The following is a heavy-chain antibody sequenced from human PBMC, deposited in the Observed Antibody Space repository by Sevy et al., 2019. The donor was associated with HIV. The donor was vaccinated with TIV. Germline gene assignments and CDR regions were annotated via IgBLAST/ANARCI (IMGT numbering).Heavy chain of an antibody. CDR1: GFTFSNHG. D-gene: IGHD4-17*01. Sequence: GGSLRLSCAASGFTFSNHGMHWVRQAPGKGLDWVAAISYDGNNRYYADSVKGRFTISRDNSKNTLYLQMDSVRPKDTAVYYYAKEDYGGNLPNYFASWGQGTRVTVSS. V-gene: IGHV3-30*18. CDR2: ISYDGNNR. J-gene: IGHJ4*02. CDR3: AKEDYGGNLPNYFAS.